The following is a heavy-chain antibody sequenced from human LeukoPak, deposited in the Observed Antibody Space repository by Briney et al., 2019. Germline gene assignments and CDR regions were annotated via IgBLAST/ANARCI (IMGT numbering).Heavy chain of an antibody. J-gene: IGHJ4*02. CDR2: IYHSWST. D-gene: IGHD6-19*01. CDR3: ARGGIAVAGTVFDY. Sequence: SETLSLTCTVSGYSISSDYFWGWIRQSPGKGLEWIGSIYHSWSTYFNPSLKSRVTISVDTSKNQFSLKLSSVTAADTAVYYCARGGIAVAGTVFDYWGQGTLVTVSS. V-gene: IGHV4-38-2*02. CDR1: GYSISSDYF.